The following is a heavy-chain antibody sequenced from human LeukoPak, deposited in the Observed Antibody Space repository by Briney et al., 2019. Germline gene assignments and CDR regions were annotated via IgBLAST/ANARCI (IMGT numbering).Heavy chain of an antibody. CDR3: AKEGYYASGSSRYYYGMDV. CDR1: GFTFSDYY. J-gene: IGHJ6*02. Sequence: GGSLRLSCSASGFTFSDYYMTWIRQAPGKGLEWVSYISSSSSYTNHAASVKGRFTISRDNAKNSLYLQMNNLRAEDTAVYYCAKEGYYASGSSRYYYGMDVWGQGTTVTVSS. CDR2: ISSSSSYT. D-gene: IGHD3-10*01. V-gene: IGHV3-11*05.